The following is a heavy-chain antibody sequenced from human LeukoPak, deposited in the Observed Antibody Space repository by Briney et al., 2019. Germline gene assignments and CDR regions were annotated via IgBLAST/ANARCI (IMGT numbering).Heavy chain of an antibody. D-gene: IGHD5-18*01. CDR2: IYGGGRT. J-gene: IGHJ4*02. Sequence: GGSLRLSCAASEFSVSNNYMSWVRQAPGKGLEWVSVIYGGGRTYYTDSVKGRFTIARDNSESTLYLQMNSLRAEDSAVYYCARGRGDSNGYVDYWGQGTLVTVSS. V-gene: IGHV3-66*01. CDR3: ARGRGDSNGYVDY. CDR1: EFSVSNNY.